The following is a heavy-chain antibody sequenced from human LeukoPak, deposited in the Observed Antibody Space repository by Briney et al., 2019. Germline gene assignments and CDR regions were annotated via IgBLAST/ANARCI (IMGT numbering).Heavy chain of an antibody. CDR1: GGSISSGGYS. Sequence: SEALSLTCAVSGGSISSGGYSWSWIRQPPGTGLEWIGYIYHSGSTYYNPSLKSRVTISVDTSKDQFSLKLTSVTAADTGVFYCARMELRYFDWSYHGYNFDYWGQGARVTVSS. CDR3: ARMELRYFDWSYHGYNFDY. CDR2: IYHSGST. D-gene: IGHD3-9*01. J-gene: IGHJ4*02. V-gene: IGHV4-30-2*01.